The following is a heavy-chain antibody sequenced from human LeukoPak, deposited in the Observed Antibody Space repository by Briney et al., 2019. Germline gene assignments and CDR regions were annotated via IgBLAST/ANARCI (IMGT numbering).Heavy chain of an antibody. J-gene: IGHJ3*02. CDR2: ISSTSTTI. CDR1: GFTFSGYS. D-gene: IGHD4-17*01. CDR3: VRNDGDDAFDI. V-gene: IGHV3-48*01. Sequence: GGSLRLSCAASGFTFSGYSMNWFRQAPGRGLVWVSYISSTSTTIYYKDSVKGRFTIARDNAKNSLYLHMNSLRVEDTAVYYCVRNDGDDAFDIWGQGTMVTVSS.